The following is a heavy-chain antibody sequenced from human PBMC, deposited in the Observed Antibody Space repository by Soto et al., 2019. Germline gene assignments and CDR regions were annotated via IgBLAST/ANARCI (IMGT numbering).Heavy chain of an antibody. D-gene: IGHD4-4*01. V-gene: IGHV4-61*01. J-gene: IGHJ4*02. Sequence: SETLSLTCTVSGGSVSSGSYYWSWIRQPPGKGLEWIGYIYYSGSTNYNPSLKSRVTISVDTSKNQFSLKLSSVTAADTAVYYCARGLHAYYFDYWGQGTLVTVSS. CDR2: IYYSGST. CDR3: ARGLHAYYFDY. CDR1: GGSVSSGSYY.